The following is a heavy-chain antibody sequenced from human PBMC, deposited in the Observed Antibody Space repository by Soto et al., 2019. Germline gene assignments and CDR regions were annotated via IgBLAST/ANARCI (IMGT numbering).Heavy chain of an antibody. CDR2: INHSANP. D-gene: IGHD2-15*01. CDR1: VASLGDNY. V-gene: IGHV4-34*01. Sequence: ADAPGLTCVVYVASLGDNYCTLLLQPPGKGPEWLEEINHSANPNYNPSLRSRATISIDTSKNQLGMNLRFVSAADTAVYYCATGSGEFDAWGQGTAVTVSS. CDR3: ATGSGEFDA. J-gene: IGHJ5*02.